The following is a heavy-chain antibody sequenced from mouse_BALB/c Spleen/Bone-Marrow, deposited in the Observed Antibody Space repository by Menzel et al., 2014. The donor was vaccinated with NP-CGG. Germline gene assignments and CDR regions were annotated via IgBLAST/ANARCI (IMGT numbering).Heavy chain of an antibody. CDR3: ARQEITTRNAWFAY. J-gene: IGHJ3*01. Sequence: SSYGMSWVRQTPDKRLGWVATISSGGSYTYYPDSVKERFTISRDNAKNTLYLQMSSLKSEDTAMYYCARQEITTRNAWFAYWGQGTLVTVSA. CDR2: ISSGGSYT. V-gene: IGHV5-6*01. CDR1: SSYG. D-gene: IGHD2-4*01.